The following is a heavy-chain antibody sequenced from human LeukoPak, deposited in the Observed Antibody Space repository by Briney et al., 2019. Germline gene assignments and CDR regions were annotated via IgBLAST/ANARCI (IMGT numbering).Heavy chain of an antibody. CDR1: GFIVSRNY. CDR3: ARDRRYSDSWYFWN. V-gene: IGHV3-53*01. D-gene: IGHD6-13*01. J-gene: IGHJ4*02. CDR2: IYSGGDI. Sequence: GGSLRLSCAVSGFIVSRNYMIWVRQAPGKGLECVSIIYSGGDIYYADSVKGRFTISRDNSNNTLYLQMNSLRADDTGVYYCARDRRYSDSWYFWNWGQGALVTVSS.